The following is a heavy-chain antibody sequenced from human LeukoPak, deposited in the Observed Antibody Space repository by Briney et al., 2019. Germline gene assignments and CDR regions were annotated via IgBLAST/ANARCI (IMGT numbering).Heavy chain of an antibody. D-gene: IGHD1-26*01. CDR1: GGSISSSSYY. Sequence: SETLSLTCTVSGGSISSSSYYWGWIRQPPGKGLEWIGSIYYSGSTYYNPSLKSRVTISVDRSKNQFSLKLSSVTAADTAVYYCASGSEVGATAPTWFDYWGQGTLVTVSS. CDR3: ASGSEVGATAPTWFDY. J-gene: IGHJ4*02. CDR2: IYYSGST. V-gene: IGHV4-39*07.